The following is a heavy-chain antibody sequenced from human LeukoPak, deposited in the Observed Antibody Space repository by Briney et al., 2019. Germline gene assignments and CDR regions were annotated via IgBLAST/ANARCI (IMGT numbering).Heavy chain of an antibody. Sequence: GGSLRLSCAASGFTFSDYWMHWVRQAPGKGLEWVSYINGDGRRTTYADSVKGRFTISRDNAKNTLYLQMNSLRAEDTAVYYCAKDRRPNTGISVAGTYDYWGQGTLVTVSS. V-gene: IGHV3-74*01. CDR1: GFTFSDYW. CDR2: INGDGRRT. D-gene: IGHD6-19*01. J-gene: IGHJ4*02. CDR3: AKDRRPNTGISVAGTYDY.